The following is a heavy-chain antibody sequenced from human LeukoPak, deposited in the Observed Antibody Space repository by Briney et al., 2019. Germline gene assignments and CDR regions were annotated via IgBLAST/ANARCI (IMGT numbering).Heavy chain of an antibody. J-gene: IGHJ4*02. V-gene: IGHV3-23*01. CDR3: ARRPVEYSTSTRYFDY. Sequence: GGSLRLSCAASGFSFSSYVMSWVRQAPGKGLEWVSTISGSGGSTYYAESVKGRFTISRDNSKNTLYVQMNSLRAEDTAVYYCARRPVEYSTSTRYFDYWGQGTLVTVSS. D-gene: IGHD6-6*01. CDR2: ISGSGGST. CDR1: GFSFSSYV.